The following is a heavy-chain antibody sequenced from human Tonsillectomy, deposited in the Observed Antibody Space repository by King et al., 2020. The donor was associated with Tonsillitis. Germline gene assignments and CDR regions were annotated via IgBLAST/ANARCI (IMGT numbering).Heavy chain of an antibody. CDR3: ARDLMGFGELLSGFGGG. J-gene: IGHJ4*02. V-gene: IGHV3-48*01. Sequence: VQLVESGGGLVQPGGSLRLSCAASGFTFSSYSMNWVRQAPGKGLEWVSYISSSSSTIYYADSVKGRFTISRDNAKNSLYLQMNSLRAEDTAVYYCARDLMGFGELLSGFGGGWGQGTLVTVSS. CDR2: ISSSSSTI. CDR1: GFTFSSYS. D-gene: IGHD3-10*01.